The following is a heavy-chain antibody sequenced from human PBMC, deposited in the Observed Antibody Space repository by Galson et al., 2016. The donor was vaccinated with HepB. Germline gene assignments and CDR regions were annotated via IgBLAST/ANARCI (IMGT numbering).Heavy chain of an antibody. D-gene: IGHD5-18*01. CDR2: IDPSDSYT. CDR3: ARGGFSYSSGGGYFDL. Sequence: QSGAEVKKPGESLTISCKGSGYSFTSYWISWVRQMPGKGLEWMGRIDPSDSYTDYSPSFQGQVTISADKSITTAYLQWSSLKASDTAMYYCARGGFSYSSGGGYFDLWCHGTLVSVSS. CDR1: GYSFTSYW. J-gene: IGHJ2*01. V-gene: IGHV5-10-1*04.